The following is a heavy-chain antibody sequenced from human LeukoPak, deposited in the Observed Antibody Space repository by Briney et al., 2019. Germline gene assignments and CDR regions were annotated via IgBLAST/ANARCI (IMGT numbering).Heavy chain of an antibody. CDR2: INHSGST. J-gene: IGHJ6*03. CDR1: GGSFSGYY. CDR3: ARDGMGLRSLDYYYYMDV. D-gene: IGHD5-12*01. V-gene: IGHV4-34*01. Sequence: TSETLSLTCAVYGGSFSGYYWSWIRQPPGKGLEWIGEINHSGSTNYNPSLKSRVTISVDTSKNQFSLKLSSVTAADTAVYYCARDGMGLRSLDYYYYMDVWGKGTTVTVSS.